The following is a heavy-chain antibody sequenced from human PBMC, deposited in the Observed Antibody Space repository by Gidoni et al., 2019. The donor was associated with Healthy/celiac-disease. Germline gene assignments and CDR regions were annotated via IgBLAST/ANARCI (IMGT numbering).Heavy chain of an antibody. V-gene: IGHV4-39*01. CDR2: IYYSGST. Sequence: QLQLQESGPGLVKPSETLSLTCTVSGGSISSSSYYWGWIRQPPGKGLEWIGSIYYSGSTYYNPSLKSRVTISVDTSKNQFSLKLSSVTAADTAVYYCAWGSGFSDAFDIWGQGTMVTVSS. J-gene: IGHJ3*02. CDR1: GGSISSSSYY. D-gene: IGHD3-16*01. CDR3: AWGSGFSDAFDI.